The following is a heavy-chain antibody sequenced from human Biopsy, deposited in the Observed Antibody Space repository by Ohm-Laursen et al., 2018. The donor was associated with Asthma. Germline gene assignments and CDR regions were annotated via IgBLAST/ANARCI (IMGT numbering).Heavy chain of an antibody. J-gene: IGHJ4*02. Sequence: SSVKVSCKFLGGTFNTYVIGWVRQAPGQGLEWMGGINSVFGTTTYPQKFQDRVTITAGDSTSTVYMELSSLRSEDTAVYYCARKAGSCISRTCYSLDFWGQGTLVTVSS. CDR2: INSVFGTT. CDR1: GGTFNTYV. CDR3: ARKAGSCISRTCYSLDF. V-gene: IGHV1-69*01. D-gene: IGHD2-2*01.